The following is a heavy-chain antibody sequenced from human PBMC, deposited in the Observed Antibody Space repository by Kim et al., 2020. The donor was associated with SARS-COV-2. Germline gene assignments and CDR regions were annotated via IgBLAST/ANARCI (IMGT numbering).Heavy chain of an antibody. V-gene: IGHV1-69*04. J-gene: IGHJ5*02. D-gene: IGHD3-3*01. CDR1: GGTFSSYA. CDR2: IIPILGIA. CDR3: ARKNEAEWPGPLLGFDP. Sequence: SVKVSCKASGGTFSSYAISWVRQAPGQGLEWMGRIIPILGIANYAQKFQGRVTITADKSTSTAYMELSSLRSEDTAVYYCARKNEAEWPGPLLGFDPWGQGTLVTVSS.